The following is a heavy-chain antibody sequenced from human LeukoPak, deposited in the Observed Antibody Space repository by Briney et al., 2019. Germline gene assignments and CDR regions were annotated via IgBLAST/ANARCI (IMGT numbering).Heavy chain of an antibody. J-gene: IGHJ6*02. CDR2: IYPGDSDT. D-gene: IGHD3-3*01. CDR1: GYSFTSYW. Sequence: GESLKISCKGSGYSFTSYWIGWVRQMPGKGLEWMGIIYPGDSDTRYSPSFQGQVTISADKSISTAYLQWSSLKASDTAMYYCARLRLGFWSGYYYGMDVWGQGTTVTVSS. CDR3: ARLRLGFWSGYYYGMDV. V-gene: IGHV5-51*01.